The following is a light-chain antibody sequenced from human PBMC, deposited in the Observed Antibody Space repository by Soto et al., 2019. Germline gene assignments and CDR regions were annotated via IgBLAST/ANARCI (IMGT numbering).Light chain of an antibody. CDR1: RSDLGSNNY. V-gene: IGLV2-14*01. CDR2: EVS. CDR3: SSYTTTTRL. Sequence: QSALTQPASVSGSPGQSITISCTGTRSDLGSNNYVSWFQQRPGKAPTLIIYEVSNRPSGVSNHFSGSKSGNTASLTISGLLPEDEAEYYCSSYTTTTRLFGGGTKLTVL. J-gene: IGLJ3*02.